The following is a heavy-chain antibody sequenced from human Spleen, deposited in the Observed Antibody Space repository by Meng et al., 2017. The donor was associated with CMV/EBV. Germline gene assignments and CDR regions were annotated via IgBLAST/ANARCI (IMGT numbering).Heavy chain of an antibody. D-gene: IGHD3-3*01. CDR2: LSYGGRI. V-gene: IGHV4-39*06. CDR1: GASITSSSYF. CDR3: AKIFPSDYYKYSMDV. J-gene: IGHJ6*02. Sequence: GSLRLSCTVSGASITSSSYFWDWIRQSPGKGLEWIGSLSYGGRIYYNSSLKSRVTMSVEMSKNQITLRLTSVTAADTAVYYCAKIFPSDYYKYSMDVWGQGTTVTVSS.